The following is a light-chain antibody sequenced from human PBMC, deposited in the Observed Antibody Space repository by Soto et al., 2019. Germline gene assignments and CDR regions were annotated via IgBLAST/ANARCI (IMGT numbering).Light chain of an antibody. CDR1: QSLTGNY. V-gene: IGKV3-20*01. CDR3: QHYGSAFT. Sequence: DIVLTQSPGTLSLSPGERATLSCRASQSLTGNYLAWYQQKPGQAPRLLIYGASSRAAAIPDRFSGSGSGTDFTLTISRLEPEDFAVFFCQHYGSAFTFGQGTRLEIK. CDR2: GAS. J-gene: IGKJ5*01.